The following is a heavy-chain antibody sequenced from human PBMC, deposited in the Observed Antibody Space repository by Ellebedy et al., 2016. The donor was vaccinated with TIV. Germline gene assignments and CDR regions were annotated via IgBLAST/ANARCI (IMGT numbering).Heavy chain of an antibody. CDR2: ISGSSTYI. Sequence: GGSLRLSCAASGSTFSNYNMNWVRQAPGKGLEWVSSISGSSTYIYYADSVEGRFTISRDNAKNSLYLQMNSLRAEDTAVYYCAGDVGPSGGTWFFDYWGQGTLVTISS. CDR1: GSTFSNYN. CDR3: AGDVGPSGGTWFFDY. D-gene: IGHD1-26*01. V-gene: IGHV3-21*01. J-gene: IGHJ4*02.